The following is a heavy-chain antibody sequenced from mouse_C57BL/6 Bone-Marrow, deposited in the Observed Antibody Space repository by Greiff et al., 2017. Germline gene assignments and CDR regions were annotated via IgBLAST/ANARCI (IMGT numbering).Heavy chain of an antibody. CDR3: ARNYYCGAY. D-gene: IGHD1-1*02. Sequence: QVQLQQSGPELVKPGASVKISCKASGYAFSSSWMNWVKQRPGKGLEWIGRIYPGDGDTTYNGTFKGKATLTADKSSSTAYMQLSSLTSEDSAVYFCARNYYCGAYWGQGTLVTVSA. J-gene: IGHJ3*01. V-gene: IGHV1-82*01. CDR2: IYPGDGDT. CDR1: GYAFSSSW.